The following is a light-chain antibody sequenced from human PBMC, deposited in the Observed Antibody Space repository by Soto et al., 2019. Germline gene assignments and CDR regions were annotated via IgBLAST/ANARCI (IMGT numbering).Light chain of an antibody. V-gene: IGKV1-5*01. CDR3: QQYNTYWT. J-gene: IGKJ1*01. CDR2: DAS. CDR1: PNVNNW. Sequence: DIQMTQFPSALSASVGDRVTITCRARPNVNNWLAWSQHKPGKAPQLLLYDASVFDTGVPSRFSGSGSGTEFTLAISDRQSDHFATYYCQQYNTYWTFGPGTKVEVK.